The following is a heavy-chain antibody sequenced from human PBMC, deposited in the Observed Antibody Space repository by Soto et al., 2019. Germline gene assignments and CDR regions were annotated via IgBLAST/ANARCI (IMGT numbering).Heavy chain of an antibody. CDR1: SPSTSSSSYY. D-gene: IGHD3-10*01. J-gene: IGHJ4*02. V-gene: IGHV4-39*01. Sequence: PSEPLSLTCTVSSPSTSSSSYYWGWLRQPPGKGLEWIGSIYYSGSTYYNPSLKSRVTIPVDTSKNQFSLKLSSVTAADTAVDYCARHSRYYYGSGSYTLFDYWGQGTLVTVSS. CDR2: IYYSGST. CDR3: ARHSRYYYGSGSYTLFDY.